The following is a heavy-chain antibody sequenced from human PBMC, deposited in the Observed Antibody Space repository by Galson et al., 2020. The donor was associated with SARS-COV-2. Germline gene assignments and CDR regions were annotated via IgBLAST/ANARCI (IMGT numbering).Heavy chain of an antibody. V-gene: IGHV3-33*06. Sequence: QLGESLKISCAASGFTFSSYGMHWVRQAPGKGLEWVAVIWYDGSNKYYADSVKGRFTISRDNSKNTLYLQMNSLRAEDTAVYYCAKDHRYSGIYEFDYWGQGTLVTVSS. CDR1: GFTFSSYG. CDR2: IWYDGSNK. D-gene: IGHD1-26*01. CDR3: AKDHRYSGIYEFDY. J-gene: IGHJ4*02.